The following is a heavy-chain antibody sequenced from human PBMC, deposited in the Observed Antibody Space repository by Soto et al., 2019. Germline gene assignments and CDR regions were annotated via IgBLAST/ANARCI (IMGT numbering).Heavy chain of an antibody. CDR1: GYDFNTNW. V-gene: IGHV5-51*01. CDR3: ARLPRHCNKTSCYSDDH. Sequence: GESLKISCRGSGYDFNTNWFGWVRQLPGRGLEWVGIMYPGDSDTRYNPSLQGHVTLSVDVTVSTAFLQWRSLETSDTGMYFCARLPRHCNKTSCYSDDHWGQGTQVTVSS. D-gene: IGHD3-22*01. CDR2: MYPGDSDT. J-gene: IGHJ5*02.